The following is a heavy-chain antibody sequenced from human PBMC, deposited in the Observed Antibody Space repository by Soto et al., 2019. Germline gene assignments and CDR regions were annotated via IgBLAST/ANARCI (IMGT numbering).Heavy chain of an antibody. CDR3: ARTGYSSSWYATGLGY. CDR2: ISYDGSNK. J-gene: IGHJ4*02. V-gene: IGHV3-30-3*01. D-gene: IGHD6-13*01. CDR1: GFTFSSYA. Sequence: GGSLRLSCAASGFTFSSYAMHWVRQAPGKGLEWVAVISYDGSNKYYADSVKGRFTISRDNSKNTLYLQMNSLRAEDTAVYYCARTGYSSSWYATGLGYWGQGTLVTVSS.